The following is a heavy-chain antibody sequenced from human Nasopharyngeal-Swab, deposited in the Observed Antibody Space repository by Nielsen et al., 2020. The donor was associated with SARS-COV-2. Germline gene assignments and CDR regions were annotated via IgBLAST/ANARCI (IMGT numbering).Heavy chain of an antibody. CDR3: ARDLTKSIAVPGNYYFGMDV. D-gene: IGHD6-19*01. V-gene: IGHV1-46*01. CDR1: GYTFTSYY. CDR2: INPSGGST. Sequence: ASVKVSCKASGYTFTSYYMHWVRQAPGQGLEWMGIINPSGGSTSYAQKFQGRVTMTRDTTTSTVYMELSSLRSEDTAVYYCARDLTKSIAVPGNYYFGMDVWGQG. J-gene: IGHJ6*02.